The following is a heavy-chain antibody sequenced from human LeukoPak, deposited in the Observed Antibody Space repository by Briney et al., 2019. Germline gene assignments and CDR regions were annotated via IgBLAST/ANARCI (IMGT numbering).Heavy chain of an antibody. CDR3: ARDIVMVTYWFDP. J-gene: IGHJ5*02. CDR2: INPNSGGT. Sequence: ASVKVSFKASGYTFTGYYMHWVRQAPGQGLEWMGWINPNSGGTNYAQKFQGRVTMTRDTSISTAYMELSRLRSDDTAVYYCARDIVMVTYWFDPWGQGTPVTVSS. D-gene: IGHD5-18*01. V-gene: IGHV1-2*02. CDR1: GYTFTGYY.